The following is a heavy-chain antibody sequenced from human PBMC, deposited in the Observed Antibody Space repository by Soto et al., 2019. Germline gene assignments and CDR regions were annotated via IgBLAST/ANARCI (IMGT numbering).Heavy chain of an antibody. V-gene: IGHV3-49*03. CDR3: TKYTYISRYVTFGLDV. Sequence: GGSLRLSCATSGFTFADYAISWSRQAPGKGLEWVGVIRNKAYGATTDYAASVKGRFSISRDDSKSIAYLQMNSLKSEDTGVYYCTKYTYISRYVTFGLDVWGHGISVTVSS. CDR1: GFTFADYA. J-gene: IGHJ6*02. CDR2: IRNKAYGATT. D-gene: IGHD6-13*01.